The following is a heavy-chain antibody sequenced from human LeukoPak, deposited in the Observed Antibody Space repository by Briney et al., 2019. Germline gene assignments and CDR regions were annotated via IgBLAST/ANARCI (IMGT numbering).Heavy chain of an antibody. D-gene: IGHD3-3*01. V-gene: IGHV3-23*01. CDR3: AKSGDFWSGYYDTYYYGMDV. CDR1: GFTFNSYA. J-gene: IGHJ6*02. CDR2: ISGSGGST. Sequence: GGSLRLSCAASGFTFNSYAMSWVRQAPGKGLEWVSAISGSGGSTYYADSVKGRFTISRDNSKNTLYLQMNSLRAEDTAVYYCAKSGDFWSGYYDTYYYGMDVWGQGTTVTVSS.